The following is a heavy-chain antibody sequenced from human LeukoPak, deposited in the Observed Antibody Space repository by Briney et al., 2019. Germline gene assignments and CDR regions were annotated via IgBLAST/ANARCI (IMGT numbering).Heavy chain of an antibody. J-gene: IGHJ6*02. CDR1: GFTFSSYS. CDR2: ISSSSSYI. CDR3: ARDEMEPYYYYYGMDV. D-gene: IGHD5-24*01. V-gene: IGHV3-21*01. Sequence: GGSLRLSCAASGFTFSSYSMNWVRQAPGKGREWVSSISSSSSYIYYADSVKGRFTISRDNAKNSLYLQMNSLRAEDTAVYYCARDEMEPYYYYYGMDVWGQGTTVTVSS.